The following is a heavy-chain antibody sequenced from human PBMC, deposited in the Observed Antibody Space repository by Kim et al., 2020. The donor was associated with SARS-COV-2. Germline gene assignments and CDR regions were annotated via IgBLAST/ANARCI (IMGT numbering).Heavy chain of an antibody. D-gene: IGHD1-26*01. CDR3: ARDGSWEPYYFDH. J-gene: IGHJ4*02. V-gene: IGHV3-74*01. Sequence: YADSVRGRFTISRDNAKNTLYLQMNSLRAEDTAVYYCARDGSWEPYYFDHWGQGTLVNVSS.